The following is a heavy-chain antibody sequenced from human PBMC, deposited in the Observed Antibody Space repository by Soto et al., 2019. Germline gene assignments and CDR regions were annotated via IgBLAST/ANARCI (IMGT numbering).Heavy chain of an antibody. Sequence: PSETLSLTCTVSGGSISSYHWSWIRQPPGKGLEWIGYIYYSGSTNYNPSLKSRVTISVDTSKNQFSLKLSSVTAADTAVYCCARVGSGYYLDYWGQGTLVTVSS. CDR3: ARVGSGYYLDY. D-gene: IGHD3-22*01. J-gene: IGHJ4*02. V-gene: IGHV4-59*01. CDR2: IYYSGST. CDR1: GGSISSYH.